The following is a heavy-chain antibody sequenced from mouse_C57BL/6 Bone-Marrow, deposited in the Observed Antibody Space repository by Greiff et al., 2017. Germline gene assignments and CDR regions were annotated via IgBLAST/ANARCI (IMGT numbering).Heavy chain of an antibody. J-gene: IGHJ4*01. D-gene: IGHD2-3*01. CDR1: GYTFTSYW. Sequence: QVQLQQPGAELVKPGASVKLSCKASGYTFTSYWMHWVKQRPGQGLEWIGMIHPNSGSTNYNEKFKSKATLTVDKSSSTAYMQLSSLTSEDSAVYYCAVPYDGYYGGAMDYWGQGTSVTVSS. CDR2: IHPNSGST. V-gene: IGHV1-64*01. CDR3: AVPYDGYYGGAMDY.